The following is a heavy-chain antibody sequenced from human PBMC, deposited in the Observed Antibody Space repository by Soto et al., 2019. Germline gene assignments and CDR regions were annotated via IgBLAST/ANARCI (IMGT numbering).Heavy chain of an antibody. D-gene: IGHD3-9*01. Sequence: QVQLQQWGAGPLRPLETLSLTCGVSGGSFSGYYWAWIRQSPGKGLEWIGEINDRGSINYNPSLKSRVSIAGDTSKNHYSLKLRSVTAADTAVYYGARESHDILTGPPWVWYFDLWGRGTLVTVSS. J-gene: IGHJ2*01. CDR1: GGSFSGYY. CDR3: ARESHDILTGPPWVWYFDL. CDR2: INDRGSI. V-gene: IGHV4-34*01.